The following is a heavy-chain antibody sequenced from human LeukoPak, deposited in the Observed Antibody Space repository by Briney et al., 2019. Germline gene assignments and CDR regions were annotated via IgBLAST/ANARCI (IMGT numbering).Heavy chain of an antibody. CDR1: GGSISSSSYY. V-gene: IGHV4-39*07. CDR2: IYYSGSA. Sequence: IPSETLSLTCTVSGGSISSSSYYWGWIRQPPGKGLEWIGSIYYSGSANYNPSLKSRVTISVDTSKNQFSLKLSSVTAADTAVYYCARTDLPYSGSYFDYWGQGTLVTVSS. J-gene: IGHJ4*02. CDR3: ARTDLPYSGSYFDY. D-gene: IGHD1-26*01.